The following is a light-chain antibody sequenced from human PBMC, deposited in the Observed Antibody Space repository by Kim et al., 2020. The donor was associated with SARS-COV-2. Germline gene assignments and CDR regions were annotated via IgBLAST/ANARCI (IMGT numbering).Light chain of an antibody. J-gene: IGKJ2*01. V-gene: IGKV1-5*03. CDR3: QQYNTYPYT. CDR2: KAS. Sequence: DIQMTQSPSTLSASVGDGVTITCRASQSISRFLAWYQQKPGKAPKLLIYKASTLESGVPSRFSGSGSGTEFTLTISSLQPDDFATYYCQQYNTYPYTFGQGTKLEI. CDR1: QSISRF.